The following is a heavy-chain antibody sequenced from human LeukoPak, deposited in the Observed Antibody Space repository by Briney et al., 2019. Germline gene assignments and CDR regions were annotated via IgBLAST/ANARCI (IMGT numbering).Heavy chain of an antibody. CDR1: GYAFTSYD. V-gene: IGHV1-8*01. Sequence: ASLKVSCMASGYAFTSYDINWVRHATGQGLEWMGWMNPNSGNTGYAQKFQGRVTITADESTSTAYMELSSLRSEDTAVYYCAREAEYSSSSTLDYWGQGTLVTVSS. CDR3: AREAEYSSSSTLDY. D-gene: IGHD6-6*01. CDR2: MNPNSGNT. J-gene: IGHJ4*02.